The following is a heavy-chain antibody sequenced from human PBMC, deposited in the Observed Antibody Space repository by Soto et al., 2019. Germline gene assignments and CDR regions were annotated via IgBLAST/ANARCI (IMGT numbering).Heavy chain of an antibody. CDR2: IWYDGSNK. Sequence: GGSLRLSCAASGFTFSSYGMHWVRQAPDKGLEWVAVIWYDGSNKYYADSVKGRFTISRDNSKNTLYLQMNSLRTEDTAVYYCARDPAITVVRGQTGLFDYWGQGTLVTVSS. D-gene: IGHD3-10*01. CDR3: ARDPAITVVRGQTGLFDY. J-gene: IGHJ4*02. V-gene: IGHV3-33*01. CDR1: GFTFSSYG.